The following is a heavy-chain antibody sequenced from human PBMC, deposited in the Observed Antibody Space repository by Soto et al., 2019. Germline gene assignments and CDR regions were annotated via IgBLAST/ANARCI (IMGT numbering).Heavy chain of an antibody. CDR2: ISGSGGST. CDR1: GFTFSSYA. V-gene: IGHV3-23*01. Sequence: GGSLRLSCAPSGFTFSSYALSWVRQAPGKGLEWVSAISGSGGSTYSADSVKGRFTITRGNSKNTLYLQMNSLRAEDTAVYYCAKGYCSGGSCYPGWFDRWGEGTLFTVS. J-gene: IGHJ5*02. CDR3: AKGYCSGGSCYPGWFDR. D-gene: IGHD2-15*01.